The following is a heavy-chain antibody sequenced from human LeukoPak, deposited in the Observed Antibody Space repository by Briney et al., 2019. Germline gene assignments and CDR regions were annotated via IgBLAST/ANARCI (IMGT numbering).Heavy chain of an antibody. Sequence: ASVKVSCKVSGYALTELSMHWVRQAPGKGLEWMGGFDPEDGETIYAQKFQGRVTMTEDTSTDTAYMELSSLRSEDTAVYYCATFDILTGRCLDYWGQGTLVTVSS. V-gene: IGHV1-24*01. J-gene: IGHJ4*02. D-gene: IGHD3-9*01. CDR3: ATFDILTGRCLDY. CDR2: FDPEDGET. CDR1: GYALTELS.